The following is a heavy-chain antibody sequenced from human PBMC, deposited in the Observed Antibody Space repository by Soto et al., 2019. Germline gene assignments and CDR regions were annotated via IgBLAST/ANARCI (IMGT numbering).Heavy chain of an antibody. Sequence: SETLSLTCAVYGGSFSGYYWSWIRQPPGKGLEWIGEINHSGSTNYNPSLKSRVTISVDTSKNQFSLKLSSVTAADTAVYYCARTNSSGYYCAFDYWGQGTLVTVSS. J-gene: IGHJ4*02. V-gene: IGHV4-34*01. CDR2: INHSGST. D-gene: IGHD3-22*01. CDR1: GGSFSGYY. CDR3: ARTNSSGYYCAFDY.